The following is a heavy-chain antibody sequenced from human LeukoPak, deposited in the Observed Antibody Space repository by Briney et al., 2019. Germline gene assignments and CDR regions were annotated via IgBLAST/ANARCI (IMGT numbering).Heavy chain of an antibody. CDR2: ISGSGGST. V-gene: IGHV3-23*01. D-gene: IGHD3-3*01. Sequence: GGSLRLSCAASGFAFSSYAMSWVRQAPGKGLEWVSAISGSGGSTYYADSVKGRFTTSRDNSKNTLYLQMNSLRAEDTAVYYCAKVRYYDFWSGYPNYWGQGTLVTVSS. CDR1: GFAFSSYA. CDR3: AKVRYYDFWSGYPNY. J-gene: IGHJ4*02.